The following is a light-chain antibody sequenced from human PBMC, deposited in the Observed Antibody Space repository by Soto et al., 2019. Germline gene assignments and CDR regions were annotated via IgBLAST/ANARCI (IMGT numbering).Light chain of an antibody. CDR3: SAYTARSTMV. J-gene: IGLJ3*02. Sequence: QPVLTQPASVSGSAGQSITISCSGTMRDVGAYNLVSWYQQHPGTAPKLIIYEVRNRPSGISSRFSGSRSGNTASLTISGLQPEVEGDYYFSAYTARSTMVFGGGTQLTVL. CDR1: MRDVGAYNL. CDR2: EVR. V-gene: IGLV2-14*01.